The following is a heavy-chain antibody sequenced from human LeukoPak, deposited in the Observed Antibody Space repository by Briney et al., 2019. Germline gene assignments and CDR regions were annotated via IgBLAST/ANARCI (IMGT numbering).Heavy chain of an antibody. CDR2: MYYSGNS. CDR1: GGSISSSSYY. CDR3: AREGYSPGRYSFDY. J-gene: IGHJ4*02. Sequence: PSETLSLTCTVAGGSISSSSYYWGWIRQPPGKGLEWIGSMYYSGNSYHNPSLKSRVTIAVDTSKNQFSLKVTSVTAADTAVYYCAREGYSPGRYSFDYRGQGILVTVSS. V-gene: IGHV4-39*07. D-gene: IGHD5-18*01.